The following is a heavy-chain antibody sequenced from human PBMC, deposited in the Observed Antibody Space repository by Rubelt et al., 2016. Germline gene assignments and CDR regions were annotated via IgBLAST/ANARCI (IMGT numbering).Heavy chain of an antibody. CDR2: IYYSGST. CDR1: GGSISSYY. V-gene: IGHV4-59*01. CDR3: ARDSPHYVWGYYFDY. J-gene: IGHJ4*02. D-gene: IGHD3-16*01. Sequence: QVQLQESGPGLVKPSETLSLTCTVSGGSISSYYWSWIRQPPGKGLEWIGYIYYSGSTNYNPSLKGRVTISVDTSKNQFSLKLSSVTAADTAVYYCARDSPHYVWGYYFDYWGQGTLVTVSS.